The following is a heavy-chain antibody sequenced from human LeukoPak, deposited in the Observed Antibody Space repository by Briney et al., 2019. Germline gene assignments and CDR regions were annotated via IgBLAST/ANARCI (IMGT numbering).Heavy chain of an antibody. D-gene: IGHD3-22*01. Sequence: SEALSLTCTVSGGSISSYYWSWIRQPPGKGLEWIGYIYYSGSTNYNPSPKSRVTISVCTSKNKYSLTLSSVTAADTAVYCCARTTNYDSLNQFDPWGQGTLVTVSS. CDR1: GGSISSYY. CDR3: ARTTNYDSLNQFDP. CDR2: IYYSGST. V-gene: IGHV4-59*08. J-gene: IGHJ5*02.